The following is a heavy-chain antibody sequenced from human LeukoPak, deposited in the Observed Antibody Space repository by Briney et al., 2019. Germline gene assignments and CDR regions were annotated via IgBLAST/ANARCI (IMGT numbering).Heavy chain of an antibody. CDR2: IYTSGST. CDR1: AGSISAYY. J-gene: IGHJ4*02. Sequence: SETLSLTCTVSAGSISAYYWSWIRQPAGRGLEWTGRIYTSGSTNYNPSLKSRVTMSVDTSKNQFSLKLSSVTAADTAVYYCAREGQSGYDYLFDYWGQGTLVTVSS. V-gene: IGHV4-4*07. CDR3: AREGQSGYDYLFDY. D-gene: IGHD5-12*01.